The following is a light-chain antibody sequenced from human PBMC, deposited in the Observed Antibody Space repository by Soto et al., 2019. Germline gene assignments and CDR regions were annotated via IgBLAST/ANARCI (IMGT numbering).Light chain of an antibody. CDR3: QQYNKWPLFT. Sequence: EIVMTQSPATLSVSPGERATLSCRASQSVSSNLAWYQQRPGQAPRLLIYGASTRATGMPARFSGSGSGTEFTLTISSLQSEDFAVYYCQQYNKWPLFTFGPGTRVDMK. CDR2: GAS. CDR1: QSVSSN. J-gene: IGKJ3*01. V-gene: IGKV3-15*01.